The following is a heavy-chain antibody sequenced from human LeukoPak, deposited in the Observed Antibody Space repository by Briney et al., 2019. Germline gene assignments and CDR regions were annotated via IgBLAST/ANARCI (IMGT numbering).Heavy chain of an antibody. V-gene: IGHV3-21*01. CDR1: GFTFSSYS. Sequence: GGSLRLSRSVSGFTFSSYSMNWVRQAPGKGLQWVSSISGGGSYIFSADSVEGRFSVSRDNAKNSVFLQMSSRRAEDTAVYYCARGLGDYDAFDVWGHGTRVTVAS. CDR3: ARGLGDYDAFDV. J-gene: IGHJ3*01. D-gene: IGHD4-17*01. CDR2: ISGGGSYI.